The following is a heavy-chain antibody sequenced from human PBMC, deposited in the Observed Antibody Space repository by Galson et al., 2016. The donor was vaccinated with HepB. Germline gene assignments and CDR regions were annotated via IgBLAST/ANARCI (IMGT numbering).Heavy chain of an antibody. V-gene: IGHV4-39*01. CDR2: LCYTGSA. CDR3: ARLLGGSNWMGNWFGP. Sequence: ETLSLTCTVSGGSISSSGYCWGWIRQPPGKGLEWIGSLCYTGSAYYTPSPESRVTISVDTSKSRFSLKLNSVTAADTAVFYCARLLGGSNWMGNWFGPWGQGTLVTVSS. J-gene: IGHJ5*02. D-gene: IGHD6-13*01. CDR1: GGSISSSGYC.